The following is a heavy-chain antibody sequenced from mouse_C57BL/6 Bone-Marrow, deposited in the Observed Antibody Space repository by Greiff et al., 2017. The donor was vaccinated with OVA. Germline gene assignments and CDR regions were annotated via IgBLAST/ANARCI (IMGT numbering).Heavy chain of an antibody. CDR1: GFTFSSYA. D-gene: IGHD3-2*02. J-gene: IGHJ3*01. V-gene: IGHV5-9-1*02. Sequence: EVKLVASGEGLVKPGGSLKLSCAASGFTFSSYAMSWVRQTPEKRLEWVAYISSGGDYIYYADTVKGRFTISRDNARNTLYLQMSSLKSEDTAMYYCTRDEGTAQAPYWGQGTLVTVSA. CDR3: TRDEGTAQAPY. CDR2: ISSGGDYI.